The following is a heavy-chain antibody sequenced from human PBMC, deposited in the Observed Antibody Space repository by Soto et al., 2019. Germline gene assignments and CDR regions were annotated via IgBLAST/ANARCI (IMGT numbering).Heavy chain of an antibody. D-gene: IGHD3-3*01. CDR1: GFTFSSYG. CDR3: ARDQALRFLEWLLEFDC. V-gene: IGHV3-33*01. J-gene: IGHJ4*02. CDR2: IWYDGSNK. Sequence: GGSLRLSCAASGFTFSSYGMHWVRQAPGKGLEWVAVIWYDGSNKYYADSVKGRFTISRDNSKNTLYLQMNSLRAEDTAVYYCARDQALRFLEWLLEFDCWGQGTLVTVSS.